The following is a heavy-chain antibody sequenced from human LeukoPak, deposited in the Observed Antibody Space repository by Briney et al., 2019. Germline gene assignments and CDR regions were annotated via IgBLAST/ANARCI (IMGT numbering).Heavy chain of an antibody. CDR2: INHSGST. CDR3: ARLAGRRCSSTSCRDAFDI. J-gene: IGHJ3*02. V-gene: IGHV4-34*01. Sequence: SETLSLTCTVSGGSISSYFWSWIRQPPGMGLEWIGEINHSGSTNYNPSLKSRVTISVDTSKNQFSLKLSSVTAADTAVYYCARLAGRRCSSTSCRDAFDIWGQGTMVTVSS. D-gene: IGHD2-2*01. CDR1: GGSISSYF.